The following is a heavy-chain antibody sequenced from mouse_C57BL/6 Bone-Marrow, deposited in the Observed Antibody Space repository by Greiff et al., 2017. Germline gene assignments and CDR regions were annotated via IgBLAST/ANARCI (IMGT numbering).Heavy chain of an antibody. CDR1: GYTFTSYG. J-gene: IGHJ1*03. V-gene: IGHV1-81*01. CDR2: IYPRSGNT. CDR3: AYYGYFDV. Sequence: VQLQESGAELARPGASVKLSCKASGYTFTSYGISWVKQRTGQGLEWIGEIYPRSGNTYYNEKFKGKATLTAEKSSSTAYMELRSLTSEDSAVYFCAYYGYFDVWGTGTTVTVSS.